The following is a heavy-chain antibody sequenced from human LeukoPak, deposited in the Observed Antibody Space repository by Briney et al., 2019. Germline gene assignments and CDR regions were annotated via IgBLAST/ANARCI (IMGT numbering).Heavy chain of an antibody. D-gene: IGHD3-16*01. J-gene: IGHJ4*02. CDR3: AREGGEYLSGPFDH. CDR2: IKQDGNEK. V-gene: IGHV3-7*01. CDR1: GFTFSSHW. Sequence: GGSLRLSCAVSGFTFSSHWMSWVRQAPGKGLEWVADIKQDGNEKYSVDSVKGRFTISRDNPKNLLYLQMNSLRVDDTAVYYCAREGGEYLSGPFDHWGQGTLVTVSS.